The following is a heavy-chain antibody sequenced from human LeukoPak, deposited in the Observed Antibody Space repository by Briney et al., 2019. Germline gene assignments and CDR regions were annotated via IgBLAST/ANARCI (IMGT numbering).Heavy chain of an antibody. CDR2: INHSGST. J-gene: IGHJ3*02. V-gene: IGHV4-39*07. CDR3: ARFLGIGDAFDI. Sequence: SETLSLTCTVSGGSISSGGYYWSWIRQPPGKGLEWIGEINHSGSTNYNPSLKSRVTISVDTSKNQFSLKLSSVTAADTAVYYCARFLGIGDAFDIWGQGTMVTVSS. CDR1: GGSISSGGYY. D-gene: IGHD7-27*01.